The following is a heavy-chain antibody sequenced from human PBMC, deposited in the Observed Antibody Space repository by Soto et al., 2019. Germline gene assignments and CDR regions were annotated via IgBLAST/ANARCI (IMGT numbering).Heavy chain of an antibody. CDR1: GFSLSTSGVG. CDR3: AHSRPPRLLDY. CDR2: IYWDDDK. J-gene: IGHJ4*02. Sequence: QITLKESGPTLVKPTQTLTLTCTFSGFSLSTSGVGVDWIRQPPGKALEWLALIYWDDDKRYSSSLNSRLTITKDTSKNQVVLTLTNMDPVDTATYYCAHSRPPRLLDYWGQGTLVNVSS. D-gene: IGHD6-6*01. V-gene: IGHV2-5*02.